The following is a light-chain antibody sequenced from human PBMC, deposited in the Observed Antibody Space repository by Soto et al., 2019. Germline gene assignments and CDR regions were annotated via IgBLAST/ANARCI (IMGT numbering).Light chain of an antibody. Sequence: DIQMTQSPSSLSASVGDRVTITCRASQVIGNYLAWYQQKPGKVPKLLIYGAYTLQSGVPSRFSSSGSGTDFTFTISSLQPEDYATYFCQQSYSMPYAFGPGTKVDI. J-gene: IGKJ2*01. CDR2: GAY. CDR1: QVIGNY. V-gene: IGKV1-27*01. CDR3: QQSYSMPYA.